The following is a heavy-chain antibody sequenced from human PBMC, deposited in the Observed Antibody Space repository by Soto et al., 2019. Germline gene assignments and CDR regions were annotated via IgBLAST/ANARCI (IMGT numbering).Heavy chain of an antibody. CDR1: GGTFSSYA. D-gene: IGHD3-22*01. CDR2: IIPIFGTA. Sequence: QVQLVQSGAEVKKPGSSVKVSCKASGGTFSSYAISWMRQAPGQGLEWMGEIIPIFGTANYAQKFQGRVTITPDESTSTAYMELSSLRSEDTAVYYCARDRGPSSGYYPYWFDPWGQGTLVYLSS. J-gene: IGHJ5*02. CDR3: ARDRGPSSGYYPYWFDP. V-gene: IGHV1-69*05.